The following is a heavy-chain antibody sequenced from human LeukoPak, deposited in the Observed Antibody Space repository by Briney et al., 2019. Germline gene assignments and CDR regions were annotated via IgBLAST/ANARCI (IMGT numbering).Heavy chain of an antibody. V-gene: IGHV3-23*01. CDR2: IGGSGGGI. CDR3: AKEAPFVDYYYGMDV. J-gene: IGHJ6*02. D-gene: IGHD3-10*01. Sequence: PGGSLRLSCAASRFTFSSYAMSWVRQAPGMRLEWVSTIGGSGGGIYYADSVKGRFTISRDNSQSTLYLQMNSLRAEDTAVYYCAKEAPFVDYYYGMDVWGQGTTVTVSS. CDR1: RFTFSSYA.